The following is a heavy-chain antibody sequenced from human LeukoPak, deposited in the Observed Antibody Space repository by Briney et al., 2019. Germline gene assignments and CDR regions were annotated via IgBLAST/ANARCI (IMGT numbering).Heavy chain of an antibody. V-gene: IGHV4-34*01. CDR3: GGIIGTRRGFDI. J-gene: IGHJ3*02. CDR2: INHSGST. D-gene: IGHD1-20*01. CDR1: GGSFSGYY. Sequence: PTETLSLTCAVYGGSFSGYYWSWIRQPPGKGLEWIAEINHSGSTNYNPSLKSRVTISVDTSKNQFSLKLSSVTAADTAVYYCGGIIGTRRGFDIWGQGTMVTASS.